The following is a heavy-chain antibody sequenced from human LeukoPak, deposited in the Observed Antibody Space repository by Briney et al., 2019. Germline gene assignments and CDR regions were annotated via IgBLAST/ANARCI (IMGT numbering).Heavy chain of an antibody. CDR2: IYYSGSA. V-gene: IGHV4-39*07. CDR1: GGSISSSSYY. J-gene: IGHJ5*02. CDR3: ARVNCPSTSCYEGGWFDP. D-gene: IGHD2-2*01. Sequence: SETLSLTCTVSGGSISSSSYYWGWIRQPPGKGLEWIGSIYYSGSANYNPSLQSRVTISVDTSKNQFSLNLTSVTAADTAVYYCARVNCPSTSCYEGGWFDPWGQRTLVTVSS.